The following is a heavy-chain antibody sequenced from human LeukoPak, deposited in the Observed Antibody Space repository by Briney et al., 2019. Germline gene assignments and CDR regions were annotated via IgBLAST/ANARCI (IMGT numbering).Heavy chain of an antibody. CDR1: GFTFSSYA. CDR3: AKQSNDFWSGYSAPPGYGMDV. J-gene: IGHJ6*02. CDR2: ISASGRNT. D-gene: IGHD3-3*01. Sequence: PGGSLRLSCAASGFTFSSYAMNWIRQAPGTGLEWVSGISASGRNTISADSVKGRFTISRDNSKNTLYLQMNSLRAEDTAIYYCAKQSNDFWSGYSAPPGYGMDVWGQGTTVTVSS. V-gene: IGHV3-23*01.